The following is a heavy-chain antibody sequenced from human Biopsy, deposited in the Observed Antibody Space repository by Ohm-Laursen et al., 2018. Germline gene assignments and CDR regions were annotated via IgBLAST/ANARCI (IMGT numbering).Heavy chain of an antibody. CDR3: ATKLTGYFHH. J-gene: IGHJ1*01. CDR1: GGTLSNYG. Sequence: SSVKVSCKAPGGTLSNYGVNWVRQAPGQGLEWLGGNIPILGTGNYAQKLQDRVTVAADTSTSTATMELRSLRSDDTAVYYCATKLTGYFHHWGQGILVIVSS. D-gene: IGHD3-9*01. CDR2: NIPILGTG. V-gene: IGHV1-69*06.